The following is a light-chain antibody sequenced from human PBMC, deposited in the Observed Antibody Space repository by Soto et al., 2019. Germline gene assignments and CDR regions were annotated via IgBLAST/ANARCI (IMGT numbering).Light chain of an antibody. Sequence: EIVLTQSPGTLSLSPGETATLSCRASQRVGSSYLAWYQQKPGQAPRLLIVGTSTRATGIPDRFSGSGSGTAFTLTISRLEPEDFAVYYCQQFGRSLLTFGGGTK. CDR3: QQFGRSLLT. CDR1: QRVGSSY. V-gene: IGKV3-20*01. CDR2: GTS. J-gene: IGKJ4*01.